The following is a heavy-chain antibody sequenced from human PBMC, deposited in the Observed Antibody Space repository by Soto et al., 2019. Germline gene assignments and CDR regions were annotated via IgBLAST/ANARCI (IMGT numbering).Heavy chain of an antibody. CDR3: ARDGPGTDVGFDL. CDR2: INPSGGST. Sequence: QVQLVQSGAEVKKPGASVKVSCKASGYTFTSYYMHWVRQAPGQGLEWMGIINPSGGSTSYAQKFQGRVSMTRDTSTSTVYMELSSLRSEDTAVYYCARDGPGTDVGFDLWGRGTLVTVSS. V-gene: IGHV1-46*03. D-gene: IGHD3-10*01. J-gene: IGHJ2*01. CDR1: GYTFTSYY.